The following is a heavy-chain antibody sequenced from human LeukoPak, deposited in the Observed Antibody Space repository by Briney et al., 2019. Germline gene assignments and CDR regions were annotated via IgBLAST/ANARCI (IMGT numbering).Heavy chain of an antibody. D-gene: IGHD3-3*01. V-gene: IGHV1-69*04. CDR1: GGTFSSYA. CDR2: IIPILGIA. CDR3: ARDSPVTIFGVVITNAFDI. Sequence: ASVKVSCKASGGTFSSYAISWVRQAPGQGLEWMGRIIPILGIANYAQKFQGRVTITADKSTSTAYMELSSLRSEDTAVYYCARDSPVTIFGVVITNAFDIWGQGTMVTVSS. J-gene: IGHJ3*02.